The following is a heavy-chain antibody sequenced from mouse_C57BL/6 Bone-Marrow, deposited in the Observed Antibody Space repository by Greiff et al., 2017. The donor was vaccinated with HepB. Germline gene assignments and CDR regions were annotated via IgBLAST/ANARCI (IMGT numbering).Heavy chain of an antibody. Sequence: EVKLMESGGGLVQPGGSLKLSCAASGFTFSDYYMYWVRQTPEKRLEWVAYISNGGGSTYYPDTVKGRFTISRDNAKNTLYLQMSRLKSEDTAMYYCARQSNFRFVTFAYWGQGTLVTVSA. CDR3: ARQSNFRFVTFAY. CDR2: ISNGGGST. V-gene: IGHV5-12*01. D-gene: IGHD2-5*01. CDR1: GFTFSDYY. J-gene: IGHJ3*01.